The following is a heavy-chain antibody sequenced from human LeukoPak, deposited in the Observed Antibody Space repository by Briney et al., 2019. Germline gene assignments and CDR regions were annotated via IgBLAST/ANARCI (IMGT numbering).Heavy chain of an antibody. CDR2: IYYSGST. V-gene: IGHV4-39*01. CDR1: GGSISSYY. D-gene: IGHD2-2*01. Sequence: PSETLSLTCTVSGGSISSYYWGWIRQPPGKGLEWIGSIYYSGSTYYNPSLKSRVTISVDTSKNQFSLKLSSVTAADTAVYYCARQGSDLYCSSTSCYMNDAFDIWGQGTMVTVSS. CDR3: ARQGSDLYCSSTSCYMNDAFDI. J-gene: IGHJ3*02.